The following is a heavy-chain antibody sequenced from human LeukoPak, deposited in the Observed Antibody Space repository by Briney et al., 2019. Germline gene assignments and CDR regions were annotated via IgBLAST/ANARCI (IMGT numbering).Heavy chain of an antibody. D-gene: IGHD3-22*01. J-gene: IGHJ4*02. CDR3: ARWYYYDSSGYEN. Sequence: PSQTPSLTCTVSGGSISSGGYYWSWIRQHPGKGLEWIGYIYYSGSTYYNPSLKSRVTISVDTSKNQFSLKLSSVTAADTAVYYCARWYYYDSSGYENWGQGTLVTVSS. V-gene: IGHV4-30-4*08. CDR2: IYYSGST. CDR1: GGSISSGGYY.